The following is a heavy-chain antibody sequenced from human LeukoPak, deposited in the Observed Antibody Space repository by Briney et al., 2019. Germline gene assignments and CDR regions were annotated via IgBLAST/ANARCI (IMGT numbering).Heavy chain of an antibody. V-gene: IGHV4-34*01. D-gene: IGHD2-2*01. CDR2: INHSGST. J-gene: IGHJ6*03. CDR1: GGSFSGYY. Sequence: SETLSLTCAVYGGSFSGYYWSWIRQPPAKGLEWVGEINHSGSTNYNPSLMSRVTISVDTSKNQIALKLSSVTAADTAVYYCAGSLGIVVVPAAHYYYYMDVWGKGTTVTVSS. CDR3: AGSLGIVVVPAAHYYYYMDV.